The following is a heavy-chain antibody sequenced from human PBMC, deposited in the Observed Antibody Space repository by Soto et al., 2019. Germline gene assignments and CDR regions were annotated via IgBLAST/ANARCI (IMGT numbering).Heavy chain of an antibody. CDR1: GFTFSSYW. CDR3: ARPLSWSYLGWFDP. Sequence: EVQLVESGGGLVQPGGSLRLSCAASGFTFSSYWMSWVRQAPGKGLEWVANINQDGSEKYYVDSVKGRFTISRDNAKNSLYLQMLSLRAEDTAVYYCARPLSWSYLGWFDPWGQGTLVTVSS. CDR2: INQDGSEK. V-gene: IGHV3-7*05. J-gene: IGHJ5*02. D-gene: IGHD1-26*01.